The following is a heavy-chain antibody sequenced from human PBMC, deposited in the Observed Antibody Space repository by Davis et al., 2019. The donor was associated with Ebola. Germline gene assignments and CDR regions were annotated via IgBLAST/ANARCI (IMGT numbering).Heavy chain of an antibody. CDR1: GFTFDDYA. J-gene: IGHJ5*02. CDR3: AKDVYDFWSGYDNWFDP. CDR2: ISWNSGSI. D-gene: IGHD3-3*01. V-gene: IGHV3-9*01. Sequence: PGGSLRLSCAASGFTFDDYAMHWVRQAPGKGLEWVSGISWNSGSIGYADSVKGRFTISRDNAKNSLYLQMNSLRAEDTALYYCAKDVYDFWSGYDNWFDPWGQGTLVTVSS.